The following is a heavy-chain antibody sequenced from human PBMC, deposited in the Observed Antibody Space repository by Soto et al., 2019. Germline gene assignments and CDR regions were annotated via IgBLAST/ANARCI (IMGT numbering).Heavy chain of an antibody. CDR1: EFTFSSYG. CDR2: ISYDGSKK. Sequence: PGWSLRLSCAASEFTFSSYGIHWVRQAPGKGLEWVAVISYDGSKKQYADSVKGRFTISRDNSKNTLHLQMNSLRAEDTAVYYCAKDTYYHDTTGYYVFDHWGQGTLVTVSS. V-gene: IGHV3-30*18. CDR3: AKDTYYHDTTGYYVFDH. J-gene: IGHJ4*02. D-gene: IGHD3-22*01.